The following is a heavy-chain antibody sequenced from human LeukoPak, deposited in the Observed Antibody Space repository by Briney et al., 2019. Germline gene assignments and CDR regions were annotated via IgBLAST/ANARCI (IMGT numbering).Heavy chain of an antibody. Sequence: GGSLRLSCAASGFTFSSYDMHWVRQAPGKGLEWLAFIRYDGSNKYYADSVKGRFTISRDNSKNTLYLQMNSLRAEDTAVYYCAKDLRYYDSSGYSVVALDYWGQGTLVTVSS. CDR2: IRYDGSNK. J-gene: IGHJ4*02. CDR3: AKDLRYYDSSGYSVVALDY. D-gene: IGHD3-22*01. V-gene: IGHV3-30*02. CDR1: GFTFSSYD.